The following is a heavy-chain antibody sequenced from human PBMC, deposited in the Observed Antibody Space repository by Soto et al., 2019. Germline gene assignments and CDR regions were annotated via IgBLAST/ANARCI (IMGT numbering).Heavy chain of an antibody. CDR1: GYTFTGYY. CDR2: INPNSGGT. D-gene: IGHD2-2*03. Sequence: ASVKVSCKASGYTFTGYYMHWVRQAPGQGLEWMGWINPNSGGTNYAQKFQGWVTMTRDTSISTAYMELSRLRSDDTAVYYCAREALPGYCSSTSWPCADVFYYMDVWGKGTTVTVSS. J-gene: IGHJ6*03. V-gene: IGHV1-2*04. CDR3: AREALPGYCSSTSWPCADVFYYMDV.